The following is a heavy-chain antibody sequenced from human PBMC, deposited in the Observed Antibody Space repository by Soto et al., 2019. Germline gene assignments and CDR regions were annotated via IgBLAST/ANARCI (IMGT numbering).Heavy chain of an antibody. J-gene: IGHJ4*02. V-gene: IGHV3-7*01. CDR2: IKNDGSEK. Sequence: EVQLVESGGVLVQPGGSLRLSCTASGVTSGNYWMNWVRQAPGKGLEWVAIIKNDGSEKYYVDSVKGRFTISRDNAKNSLYLQMNSLRADDTAVYYCASDGHSWNHLDYWGQGTLVTVSS. D-gene: IGHD1-20*01. CDR1: GVTSGNYW. CDR3: ASDGHSWNHLDY.